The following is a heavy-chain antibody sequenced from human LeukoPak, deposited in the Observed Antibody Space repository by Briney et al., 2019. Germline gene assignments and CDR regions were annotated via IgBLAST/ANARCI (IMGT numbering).Heavy chain of an antibody. D-gene: IGHD6-19*01. CDR3: AKDVAPDSGWDLDY. Sequence: GGPLRLSCAVSGLTFSTYSMTWVRQGPGKGLEWVSSIYNSGAKIFYADSVKGRFTISRDNSMNMLYLQMNSLRVEDTAVYYCAKDVAPDSGWDLDYWGQGTLVTVSS. V-gene: IGHV3-23*01. J-gene: IGHJ4*02. CDR1: GLTFSTYS. CDR2: IYNSGAKI.